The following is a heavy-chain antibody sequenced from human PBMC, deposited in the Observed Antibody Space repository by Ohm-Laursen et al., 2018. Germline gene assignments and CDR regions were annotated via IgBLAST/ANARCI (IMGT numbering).Heavy chain of an antibody. J-gene: IGHJ3*02. CDR3: ARVSEGYSYGSGDAFDI. Sequence: VSSVKVSCKASGYTFTSYYMHWVRQAPGQGLEWMGIINPSGGSTSYAQKFQGRVTMTRDTSTSTVYMELSSLRSEDTAVYYCARVSEGYSYGSGDAFDIWGQGTMVTVSS. CDR1: GYTFTSYY. D-gene: IGHD5-18*01. CDR2: INPSGGST. V-gene: IGHV1-46*01.